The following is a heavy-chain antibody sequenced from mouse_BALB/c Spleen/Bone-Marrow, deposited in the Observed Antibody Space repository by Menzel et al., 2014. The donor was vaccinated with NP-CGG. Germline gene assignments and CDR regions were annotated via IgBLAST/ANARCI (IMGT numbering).Heavy chain of an antibody. CDR2: IYPGDEST. CDR1: GYAFSSSW. CDR3: ARSPTGTFAY. D-gene: IGHD4-1*01. J-gene: IGHJ3*01. Sequence: QVQLQQPGPELVKPGASVKISCEASGYAFSSSWMNWVMQRPGQGLEWIGRIYPGDESTNYNGKFKGKATLTADKSSSTAYMQLSSLTSVDSAVYFCARSPTGTFAYWGQGTLVTVSA. V-gene: IGHV1-82*01.